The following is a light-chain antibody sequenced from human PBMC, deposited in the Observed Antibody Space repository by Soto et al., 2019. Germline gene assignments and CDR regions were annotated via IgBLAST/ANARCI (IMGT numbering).Light chain of an antibody. J-gene: IGKJ2*01. Sequence: DIQMTQSPSTLSAFVGDRVTISCRASQSISTWLAWYQQKPGKAPKLLIYGASRLKSGVPSTFSGSGSGTEFTLTISSLQPDDFATYYCQQCNTYPYTFGQGTKLEI. V-gene: IGKV1-5*01. CDR3: QQCNTYPYT. CDR2: GAS. CDR1: QSISTW.